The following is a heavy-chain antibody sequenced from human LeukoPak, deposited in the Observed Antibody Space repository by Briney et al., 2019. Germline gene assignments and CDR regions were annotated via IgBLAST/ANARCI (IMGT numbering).Heavy chain of an antibody. CDR1: GYTFTSYY. V-gene: IGHV1-46*01. Sequence: ASVKVSCKASGYTFTSYYMHWVRQAPGQGLEWMGIINPSGGSTSYAQKFQGRVTMTRDMSASTVYMELSSLRSEDTAVYYCARSIRFGELLYYYYYMDVWGKGTTVTISS. CDR2: INPSGGST. J-gene: IGHJ6*03. CDR3: ARSIRFGELLYYYYYMDV. D-gene: IGHD3-10*01.